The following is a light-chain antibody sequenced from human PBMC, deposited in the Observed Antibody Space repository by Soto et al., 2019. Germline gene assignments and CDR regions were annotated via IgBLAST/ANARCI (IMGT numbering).Light chain of an antibody. Sequence: QSVLTQPPSAPGSPGQSVTISCTGTSSDIGASNFVSWYQQHPGKAPKLVIYEVTKRPSGVPDRFSGSKFGNTASLTVSGIQTEDEADYYCSSFTGCSTVFGSGTKLTVL. CDR1: SSDIGASNF. CDR2: EVT. CDR3: SSFTGCSTV. V-gene: IGLV2-8*01. J-gene: IGLJ3*02.